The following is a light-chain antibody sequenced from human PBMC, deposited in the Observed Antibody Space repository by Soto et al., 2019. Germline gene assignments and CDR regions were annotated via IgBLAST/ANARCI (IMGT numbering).Light chain of an antibody. CDR2: AAS. CDR3: QQYDTSPRT. Sequence: EIVLTQSPGTLSLSPGERATLSCRASQSLRSSYLAWYQQKPGQAPRILIYAASSRATGIPDRFSGSGSETDFTLTISRLEPEDSAVYYGQQYDTSPRTFGQGTKVEI. J-gene: IGKJ1*01. CDR1: QSLRSSY. V-gene: IGKV3-20*01.